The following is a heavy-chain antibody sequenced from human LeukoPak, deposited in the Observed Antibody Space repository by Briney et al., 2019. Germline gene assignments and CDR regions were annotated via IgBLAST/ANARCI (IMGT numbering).Heavy chain of an antibody. D-gene: IGHD3-10*01. J-gene: IGHJ5*02. Sequence: GASVKVSCKASGGTFSSYAISWVRQAPGQGLEWMGRIIPILGIANYAQKFQGRVTITADKSTSTAYMELSSLRSEDTAVYYCAREGARVRGVTFFWFDPWGQGTLVTVSS. V-gene: IGHV1-69*04. CDR2: IIPILGIA. CDR3: AREGARVRGVTFFWFDP. CDR1: GGTFSSYA.